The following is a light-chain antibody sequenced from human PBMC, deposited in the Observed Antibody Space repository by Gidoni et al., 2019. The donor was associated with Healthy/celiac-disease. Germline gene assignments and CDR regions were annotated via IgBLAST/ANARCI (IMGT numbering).Light chain of an antibody. CDR3: MQALQTPWT. CDR1: QSLLHSNGYNY. V-gene: IGKV2-28*01. J-gene: IGKJ1*01. CDR2: LVS. Sequence: MTQSPLSLPVTPGEPASLSCRSSQSLLHSNGYNYLDWYLQKPGQSPPLLIYLVSTRASGVPDRFSGSGSGTDFTLKSSRVEAEDVGVYYCMQALQTPWTFGQGTKVEIK.